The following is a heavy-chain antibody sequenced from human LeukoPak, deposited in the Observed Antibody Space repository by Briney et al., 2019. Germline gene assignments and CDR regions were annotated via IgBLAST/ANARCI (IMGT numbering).Heavy chain of an antibody. J-gene: IGHJ4*02. V-gene: IGHV1-69*01. CDR1: GGTFSSCA. CDR3: ARSAGAQPNPYDY. CDR2: IIPIFGTA. D-gene: IGHD6-13*01. Sequence: SVKVSCKASGGTFSSCAISWVRQAPGQGLEWMGGIIPIFGTANYAQKFQGRVTITADESTSTAYMELSSLRSEDTAVYYCARSAGAQPNPYDYWGQGTLVTVSS.